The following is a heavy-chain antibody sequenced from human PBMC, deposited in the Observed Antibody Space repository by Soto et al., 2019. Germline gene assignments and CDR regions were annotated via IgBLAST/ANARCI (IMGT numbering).Heavy chain of an antibody. CDR3: AKEPLLSGWYYFDY. Sequence: EVQLLESGGGLVQPGGSLRLSCAASGFTFSSYAMTWVRQAPGKGLEWVSAISYSGGSTYYADSVKGRFTISRDNSKNTLYLQMNSLTAEDTAVYYCAKEPLLSGWYYFDYWGQGTLVTVSS. J-gene: IGHJ4*02. CDR2: ISYSGGST. CDR1: GFTFSSYA. D-gene: IGHD6-19*01. V-gene: IGHV3-23*01.